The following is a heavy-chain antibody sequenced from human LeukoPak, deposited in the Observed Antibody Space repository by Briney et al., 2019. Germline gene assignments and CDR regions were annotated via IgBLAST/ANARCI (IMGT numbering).Heavy chain of an antibody. CDR3: AREGGAKYCSGGSCYSSPGDY. J-gene: IGHJ4*02. V-gene: IGHV1-2*02. Sequence: GASVKVSCKASGYTFTGYYMHWVRQAPGQGLEWMGWINPNSGGTNYAQKFQGRVTMTRDTSISTAYMELSRLRSDDTAVYYCAREGGAKYCSGGSCYSSPGDYWGQGTLVTVSS. CDR1: GYTFTGYY. D-gene: IGHD2-15*01. CDR2: INPNSGGT.